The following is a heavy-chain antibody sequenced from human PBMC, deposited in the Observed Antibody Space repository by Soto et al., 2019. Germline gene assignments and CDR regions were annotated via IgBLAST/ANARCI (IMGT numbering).Heavy chain of an antibody. Sequence: PSETLSLTCAVSGGSISSSNWWSWVRQPPGKGLEWIGEIYHSGSTNYNPSLKSRVTISVGKSKNQFSLKLSSVTAADTAVYYCAIRGGLQVRSDYYYGMDVWGQGTTVTVSS. V-gene: IGHV4-4*02. CDR1: GGSISSSNW. CDR2: IYHSGST. J-gene: IGHJ6*02. CDR3: AIRGGLQVRSDYYYGMDV. D-gene: IGHD3-16*01.